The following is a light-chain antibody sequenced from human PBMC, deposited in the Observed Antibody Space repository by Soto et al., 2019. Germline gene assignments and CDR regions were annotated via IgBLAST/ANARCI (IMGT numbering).Light chain of an antibody. V-gene: IGLV3-21*04. Sequence: SYELTQPPSVSVAPGKTARITCGGNNIGSKSVNWYQQKPGQAPVLVIYYDSDRPSGIPERFSGSNSGNTATLTISRVEAGDEADYYCQVWDSSSDHPGFGGGTKLTVL. CDR1: NIGSKS. CDR3: QVWDSSSDHPG. J-gene: IGLJ2*01. CDR2: YDS.